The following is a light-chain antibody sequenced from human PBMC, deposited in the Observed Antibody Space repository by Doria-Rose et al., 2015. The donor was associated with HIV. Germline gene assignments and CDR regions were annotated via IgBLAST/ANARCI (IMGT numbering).Light chain of an antibody. Sequence: EIVLTQSPGTLSLSPGERATLSCRASQRVKSSYLAWYQQKPGQARRLLIYDAATRATGILDRFSGSGSGTDFTLTISRLEPEDVAVYYCQQYGTSRGTFGQGTRLEIK. J-gene: IGKJ5*01. CDR2: DAA. CDR3: QQYGTSRGT. V-gene: IGKV3-20*01. CDR1: QRVKSSY.